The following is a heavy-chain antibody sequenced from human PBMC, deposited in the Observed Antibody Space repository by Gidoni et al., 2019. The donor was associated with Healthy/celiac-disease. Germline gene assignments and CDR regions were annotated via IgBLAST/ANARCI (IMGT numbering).Heavy chain of an antibody. V-gene: IGHV1-2*06. CDR2: INPNSGGT. CDR3: ARDPRRWNYDYYYYGMDV. D-gene: IGHD1-7*01. CDR1: GYTFTGYY. Sequence: QVQLVQSGAEVKKPGASVKVSCKASGYTFTGYYMHWVRQAPGQGLEWMGRINPNSGGTNYAQKFQGRVTMTRDTSISTAYMELSRLRSDDTAVYYCARDPRRWNYDYYYYGMDVWGQGTTVTVSS. J-gene: IGHJ6*02.